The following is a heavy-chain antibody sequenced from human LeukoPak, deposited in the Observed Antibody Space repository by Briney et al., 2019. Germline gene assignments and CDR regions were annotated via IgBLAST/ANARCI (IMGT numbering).Heavy chain of an antibody. D-gene: IGHD5-24*01. CDR2: IYYSGST. J-gene: IGHJ4*02. CDR3: ARAFDGYNANFDY. V-gene: IGHV4-34*01. CDR1: GGSFSGYY. Sequence: SETLSLTCAVYGGSFSGYYWSWIRQPPGKGLEWIGSIYYSGSTYYNPSLKSRVTISVDTSKNQFSLKLSSVTAADTAVYYCARAFDGYNANFDYWGQGTLVTVSS.